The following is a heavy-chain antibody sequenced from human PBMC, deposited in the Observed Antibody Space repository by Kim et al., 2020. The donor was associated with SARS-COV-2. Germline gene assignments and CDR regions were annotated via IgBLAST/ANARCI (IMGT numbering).Heavy chain of an antibody. V-gene: IGHV1-3*01. J-gene: IGHJ5*02. CDR3: ASANYYGSGSYPWSWFDP. CDR2: INAGNGNT. D-gene: IGHD3-10*01. CDR1: GYTFTSYA. Sequence: ASVKVSCKASGYTFTSYAMHWVRLAPGQRLEWMGWINAGNGNTKYSQKFQGRVTITRDTSASTAYMELSSLRSEDTAVYYCASANYYGSGSYPWSWFDPWGQGTLVTVSS.